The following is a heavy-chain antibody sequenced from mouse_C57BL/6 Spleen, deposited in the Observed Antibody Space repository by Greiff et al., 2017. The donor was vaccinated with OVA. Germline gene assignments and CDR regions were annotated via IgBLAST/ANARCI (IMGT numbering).Heavy chain of an antibody. CDR3: NPYVYYAMDY. J-gene: IGHJ4*01. D-gene: IGHD6-5*01. CDR2: IDPENGDT. Sequence: EVQLQQSGAELVRSGASVKLSCTASGFNIKDYYMHWVKQRPEQGLEWIGWIDPENGDTEYAPKFQGKATMTADTSSNTAYLQLSSLTSEDTAVYYCNPYVYYAMDYWGQGTSVTVSS. CDR1: GFNIKDYY. V-gene: IGHV14-4*02.